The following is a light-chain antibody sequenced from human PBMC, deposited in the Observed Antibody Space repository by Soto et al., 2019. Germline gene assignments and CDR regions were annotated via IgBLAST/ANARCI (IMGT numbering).Light chain of an antibody. CDR3: QQYGSSGT. V-gene: IGKV3-20*01. CDR1: QSVSNNY. Sequence: EIVLTQSPGTLPLSPGERATLSCRASQSVSNNYLAWYQQKPGQAPRLLIYGASNRATGIPDRFSGSGSGTDFTLTISRLEPEDFAVYYCQQYGSSGTFGQGTNVDIK. J-gene: IGKJ1*01. CDR2: GAS.